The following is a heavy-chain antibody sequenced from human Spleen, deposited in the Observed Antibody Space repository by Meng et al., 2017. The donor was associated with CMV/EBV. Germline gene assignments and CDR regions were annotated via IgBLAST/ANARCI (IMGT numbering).Heavy chain of an antibody. Sequence: GESLKISCAASGFYFSSYDITWVRQAPGKGLEWVSTISASGGTSYYADSVKGRFTISRDSSMHTLYLQMSSLRTEDTAVYYCARAPVIGALIVWGGYFDYWGQGTLVTVSS. V-gene: IGHV3-23*01. CDR3: ARAPVIGALIVWGGYFDY. J-gene: IGHJ4*02. D-gene: IGHD3-22*01. CDR2: ISASGGTS. CDR1: GFYFSSYD.